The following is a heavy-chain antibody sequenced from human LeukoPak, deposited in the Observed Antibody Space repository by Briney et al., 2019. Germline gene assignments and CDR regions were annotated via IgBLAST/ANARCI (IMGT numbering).Heavy chain of an antibody. D-gene: IGHD6-13*01. CDR2: INHSGST. V-gene: IGHV4-34*01. J-gene: IGHJ4*02. Sequence: SETLSPTCAVYGGSFSGYYWSWIRQPPGKGLEWIGEINHSGSTNYNPSLKSRVTISVDTSKNQFSLKLSSVTAADTAVYYCARRKYSTPIGRGSSWPRPFDYWGQGTLVTVSS. CDR1: GGSFSGYY. CDR3: ARRKYSTPIGRGSSWPRPFDY.